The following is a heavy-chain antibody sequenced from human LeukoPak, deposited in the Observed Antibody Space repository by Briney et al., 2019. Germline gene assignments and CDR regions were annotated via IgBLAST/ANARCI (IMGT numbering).Heavy chain of an antibody. J-gene: IGHJ6*02. CDR2: IIPIFGTA. CDR1: GGTFSSYA. Sequence: SVKVSCKASGGTFSSYAISWVRQAPGQGLEWMGGIIPIFGTANYAQKFQGRVTITADESTSTAYMELSSLRSEDTAVYYCARVRSTTLIYYYYGMDVWGQGTTVTVSS. CDR3: ARVRSTTLIYYYYGMDV. V-gene: IGHV1-69*13. D-gene: IGHD5/OR15-5a*01.